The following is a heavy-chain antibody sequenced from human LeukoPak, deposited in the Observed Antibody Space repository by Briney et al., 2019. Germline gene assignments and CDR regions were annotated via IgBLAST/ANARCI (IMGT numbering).Heavy chain of an antibody. Sequence: GASVKVSCKXSGYTLTELSMHWVRQAPGKGLEWMGDFDPEDGETIYAQKFQGRVTMTEDTSTDTAYMELSSLRSEDTAVYYCATGRLSGSYAIDAFDIWGQGTMVTVSS. V-gene: IGHV1-24*01. CDR3: ATGRLSGSYAIDAFDI. CDR1: GYTLTELS. J-gene: IGHJ3*02. D-gene: IGHD1-26*01. CDR2: FDPEDGET.